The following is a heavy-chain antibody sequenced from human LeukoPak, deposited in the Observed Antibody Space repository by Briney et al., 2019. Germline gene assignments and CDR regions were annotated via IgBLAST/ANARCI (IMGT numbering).Heavy chain of an antibody. CDR3: WRDIVVVVAQPNYYYGMDV. Sequence: ASVKVSCKASGYIFTSYYMHWVRQAPGQGLEWMGIINPSRGSTSYAQKFQGRVTMNRDTSKSTVYMELSSLRSEDTAVYYCWRDIVVVVAQPNYYYGMDVWGQGTTVTVSS. J-gene: IGHJ6*02. V-gene: IGHV1-46*01. D-gene: IGHD2-15*01. CDR1: GYIFTSYY. CDR2: INPSRGST.